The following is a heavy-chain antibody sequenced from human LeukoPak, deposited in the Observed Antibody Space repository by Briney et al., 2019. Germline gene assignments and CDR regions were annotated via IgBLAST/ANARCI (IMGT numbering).Heavy chain of an antibody. J-gene: IGHJ4*02. Sequence: GGSLRLSCAASGFTFSSYGMHWVRQAPGKGLEWVAVISYDGSNKYYADSVKGRFTISRDNSKNTLYLQMNSLRAEDTAVYYCAKYSSGWHGDYWGQGTLVTVSS. V-gene: IGHV3-30*18. CDR2: ISYDGSNK. CDR3: AKYSSGWHGDY. D-gene: IGHD6-19*01. CDR1: GFTFSSYG.